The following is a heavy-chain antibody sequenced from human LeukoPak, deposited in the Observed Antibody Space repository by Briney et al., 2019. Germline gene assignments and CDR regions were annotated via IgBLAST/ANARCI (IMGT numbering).Heavy chain of an antibody. Sequence: ASVKVSCKASGYTFTGYYMHWVRQAPGQGLEWMGWINPNSGGTNYAQKLQGRVTMTTDTSTSTAYMELRSLRSDDTAVYYCARDGGSSGWWNYGMDVWGQGTTVAVSS. CDR3: ARDGGSSGWWNYGMDV. CDR2: INPNSGGT. V-gene: IGHV1-2*02. CDR1: GYTFTGYY. D-gene: IGHD6-19*01. J-gene: IGHJ6*02.